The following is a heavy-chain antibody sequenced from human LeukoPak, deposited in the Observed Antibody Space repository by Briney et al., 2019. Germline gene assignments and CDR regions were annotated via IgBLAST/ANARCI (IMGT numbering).Heavy chain of an antibody. CDR3: ARVRASVRYYFDY. J-gene: IGHJ4*02. CDR2: IYYSGST. CDR1: GGSISSYY. V-gene: IGHV4-59*01. D-gene: IGHD3-10*01. Sequence: KASETLSLTCTVSGGSISSYYWSWIRQPPGKGLEWIGYIYYSGSTNYNPSLKSRVTISVDTSKNQFSLKLSSVTAAGTAVYYCARVRASVRYYFDYWGQGTLVTVSS.